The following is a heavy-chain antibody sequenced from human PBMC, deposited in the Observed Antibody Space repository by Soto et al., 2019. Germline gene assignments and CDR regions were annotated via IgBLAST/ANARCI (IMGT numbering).Heavy chain of an antibody. D-gene: IGHD6-13*01. V-gene: IGHV1-69*01. Sequence: QVQLVQSGAEVKKPGSSVNVSCKASGGTLNKHAITWVRRAPGQGLEWLGGIIPRFGSPNYPQKFQGRVTITADDSTNTSHMELHSLTSDDTAVYYCARGGTSGWLKGAYDVWGQGTMVNVSS. J-gene: IGHJ3*01. CDR1: GGTLNKHA. CDR2: IIPRFGSP. CDR3: ARGGTSGWLKGAYDV.